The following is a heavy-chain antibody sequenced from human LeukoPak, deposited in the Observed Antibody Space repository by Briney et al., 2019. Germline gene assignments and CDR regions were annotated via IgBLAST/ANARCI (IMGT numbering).Heavy chain of an antibody. V-gene: IGHV5-51*01. D-gene: IGHD3-10*01. J-gene: IGHJ4*02. CDR2: IYPGDSET. CDR1: GYCFKSYW. Sequence: GESLKISCKGSGYCFKSYWIAWVRQMPGKGLEWMGTIYPGDSETRYSPSFQDQVTISVDKSLSTAYVQWSSLKASDTAMYYCARRLSSITSSPNYWGQGTLVTVSS. CDR3: ARRLSSITSSPNY.